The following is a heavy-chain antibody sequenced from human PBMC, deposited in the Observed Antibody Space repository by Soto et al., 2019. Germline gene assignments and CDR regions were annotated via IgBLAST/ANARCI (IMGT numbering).Heavy chain of an antibody. V-gene: IGHV3-21*06. Sequence: EEHLVESGGGLVKPGGSLRLSCAASGFIFGIYTMNWVLQAPGKGLEWVSSISNSGTYVTYADTVKGRFTISRDNDKNCLFLQLNTLRADDPAVYYCATARAQWLEGSRADYWGQGTLVTVSS. CDR3: ATARAQWLEGSRADY. J-gene: IGHJ4*02. CDR1: GFIFGIYT. D-gene: IGHD6-19*01. CDR2: ISNSGTYV.